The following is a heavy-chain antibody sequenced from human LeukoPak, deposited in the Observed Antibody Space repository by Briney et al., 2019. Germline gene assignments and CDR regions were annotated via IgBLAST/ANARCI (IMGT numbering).Heavy chain of an antibody. CDR2: IYHSGST. CDR1: GGSFSGYY. D-gene: IGHD6-13*01. CDR3: ARDSIAAVVDY. Sequence: TSETLSLTCAVYGGSFSGYYWGWIRQPPGKGLEWIGNIYHSGSTYYNPSLKSRVTISVDTSKNQFSLKLSSVTAADTAVYYCARDSIAAVVDYWGQGTLVTVSS. J-gene: IGHJ4*02. V-gene: IGHV4-34*01.